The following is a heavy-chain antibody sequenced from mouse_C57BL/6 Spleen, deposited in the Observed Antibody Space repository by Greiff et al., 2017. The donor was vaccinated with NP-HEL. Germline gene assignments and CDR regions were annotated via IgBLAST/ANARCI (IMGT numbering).Heavy chain of an antibody. J-gene: IGHJ1*03. CDR3: ARNGPLLYYGSSYGYFDV. D-gene: IGHD1-1*01. Sequence: VQLQQSGPGLVAPSQSLSITCTVSGFSLTSYAISWVRQPPGKGLEWLGVIWTGGGTNYNSALKSRLSISKDNSKSQVFLKMNSLQTDDTARYYCARNGPLLYYGSSYGYFDVWGTGTTVTVSS. CDR1: GFSLTSYA. V-gene: IGHV2-9-1*01. CDR2: IWTGGGT.